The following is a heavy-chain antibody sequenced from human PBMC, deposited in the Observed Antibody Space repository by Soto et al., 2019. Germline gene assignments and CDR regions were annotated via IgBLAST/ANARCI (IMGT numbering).Heavy chain of an antibody. J-gene: IGHJ6*03. CDR3: ARAEADYSNTPSPNYYYYYMDV. D-gene: IGHD4-4*01. CDR1: GFTVSSNY. Sequence: GGSLRLSCAASGFTVSSNYMSWVRQAPGKGLEWVSVIYSGGSTYYADSVKGRFTISRDNSKNTLYLQMNSLRAEDTAVYYCARAEADYSNTPSPNYYYYYMDVWGKGTTVTVSS. CDR2: IYSGGST. V-gene: IGHV3-66*01.